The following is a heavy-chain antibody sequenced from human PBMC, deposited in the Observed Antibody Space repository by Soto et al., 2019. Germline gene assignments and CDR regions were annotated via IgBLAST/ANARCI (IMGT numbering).Heavy chain of an antibody. V-gene: IGHV1-18*01. CDR1: GYTFTSFG. CDR2: ISAYNGNT. CDR3: VRDLGSMVRGIVPRFDY. Sequence: QVQLVQSGAEVKKPGASVKVSCKASGYTFTSFGISWLRQAPGQGLEWMGWISAYNGNTKYAQKLQGRVTMTTDTSTSTAYMELRSLRSDDTAVYYCVRDLGSMVRGIVPRFDYWGQGTLVTVSS. J-gene: IGHJ4*02. D-gene: IGHD3-10*01.